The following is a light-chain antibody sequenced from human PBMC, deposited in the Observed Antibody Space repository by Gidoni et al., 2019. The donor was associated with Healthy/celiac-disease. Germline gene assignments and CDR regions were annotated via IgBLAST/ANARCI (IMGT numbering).Light chain of an antibody. CDR1: QRVSSY. V-gene: IGKV3-11*01. CDR2: DAS. CDR3: QQRSNWPWT. Sequence: EIVLTQSPATLSLSPGDRATLSCRASQRVSSYLAWYQQKPGQAPRLLIYDASNRATGIQARFSGSGSGTDFTLTISSLEPEDFAVYYCQQRSNWPWTFGQGTKVEIK. J-gene: IGKJ1*01.